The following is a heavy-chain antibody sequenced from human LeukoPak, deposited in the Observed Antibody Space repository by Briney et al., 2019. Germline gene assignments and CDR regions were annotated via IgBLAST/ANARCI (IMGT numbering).Heavy chain of an antibody. CDR1: GYTFTNYG. Sequence: ASVKVSCKASGYTFTNYGISWVRQAPGQGLEWVGWISAYTGNTNYAQKLQGRVTMTTDTSTSTAYMELRSLRSDDTAVYYCARDGITMDRGVIIAAVDYWGQGTLVTVSS. D-gene: IGHD3-10*01. CDR3: ARDGITMDRGVIIAAVDY. V-gene: IGHV1-18*01. CDR2: ISAYTGNT. J-gene: IGHJ4*02.